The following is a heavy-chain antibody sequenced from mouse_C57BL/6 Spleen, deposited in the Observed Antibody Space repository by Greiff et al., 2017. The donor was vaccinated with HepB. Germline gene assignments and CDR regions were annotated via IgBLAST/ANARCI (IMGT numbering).Heavy chain of an antibody. V-gene: IGHV1-74*01. CDR1: GYTFTSYW. CDR2: IHPSDSDT. J-gene: IGHJ4*01. Sequence: QVQLKQPGAELVKPGASVKVSCKASGYTFTSYWMHWVKQRPGQGLEWIGRIHPSDSDTNYNQKFKGKATLTVDKSSSTAYMQLSSLTSEDSAVYYCAIELGRVFYAMDYWGQGTSVTVSS. CDR3: AIELGRVFYAMDY. D-gene: IGHD4-1*01.